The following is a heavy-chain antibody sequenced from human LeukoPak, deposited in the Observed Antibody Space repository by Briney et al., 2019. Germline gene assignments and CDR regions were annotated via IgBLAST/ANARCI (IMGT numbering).Heavy chain of an antibody. J-gene: IGHJ4*02. V-gene: IGHV3-33*01. CDR3: TTSGSGSYYNPSY. D-gene: IGHD3-10*01. CDR2: IWYDGSNK. Sequence: GGSLRLSCAASGITFSSYGMHWVRQASGKGLEWVAVIWYDGSNKYYADSVKGRFTISRDNSKNTLYLQMNSLRAEDTAVYYCTTSGSGSYYNPSYWGQGTLVTVSS. CDR1: GITFSSYG.